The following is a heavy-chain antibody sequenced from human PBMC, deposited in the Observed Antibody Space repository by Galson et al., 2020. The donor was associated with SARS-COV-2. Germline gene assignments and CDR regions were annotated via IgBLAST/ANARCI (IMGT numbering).Heavy chain of an antibody. J-gene: IGHJ4*02. CDR3: ASLPYSSMSRVY. Sequence: ASVKVSCKASGGSFISYAINWVRQAPGQGLEWMGGIIPIFGTAKYAQKFQGRVTITTDESTSTAYMELSSLRSDDTAVYYSASLPYSSMSRVYWGQGPLVTVSS. CDR2: IIPIFGTA. D-gene: IGHD4-4*01. V-gene: IGHV1-69*05. CDR1: GGSFISYA.